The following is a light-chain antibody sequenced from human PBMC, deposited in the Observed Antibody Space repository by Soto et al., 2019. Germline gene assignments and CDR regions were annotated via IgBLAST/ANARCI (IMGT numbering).Light chain of an antibody. CDR2: EVT. CDR1: SGDIVSYNR. V-gene: IGLV2-14*01. CDR3: RSHKNLKTXACV. Sequence: QSALTQPASVSWSPGQSITISCTGTSGDIVSYNRVCWYQQHPGKAPKLMIYEVTDRPSGVSNRFSGSKSGNTAYLTISGLQAEDDAEYYCRSHKNLKTXACVIGGGNQVXVX. J-gene: IGLJ7*01.